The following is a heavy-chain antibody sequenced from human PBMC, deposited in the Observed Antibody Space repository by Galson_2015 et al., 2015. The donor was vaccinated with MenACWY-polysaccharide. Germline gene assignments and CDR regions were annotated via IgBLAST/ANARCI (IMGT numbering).Heavy chain of an antibody. CDR2: IHATGST. Sequence: IGRIHATGSTAYNPSFRRRVAMSVDLPRNKFSLRLASVTASDTAIYYCARRSLDNWYFDLWGRGTLVIVSS. J-gene: IGHJ2*01. V-gene: IGHV4-4*07. CDR3: ARRSLDNWYFDL. D-gene: IGHD1-1*01.